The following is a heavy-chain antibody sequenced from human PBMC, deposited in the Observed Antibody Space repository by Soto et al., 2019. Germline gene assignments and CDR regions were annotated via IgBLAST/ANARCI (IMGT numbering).Heavy chain of an antibody. Sequence: GGSLRLSCAASGFTFSSYSMNWVRQAPGKGLEWVSYISSSSSTIYYADSVKGRFTISRDNAKNSLYLQMNSLRAEDTAVYYCARDVGRYYDSSGYTIPSWYFDYWGQGTLVTVSS. CDR1: GFTFSSYS. D-gene: IGHD3-22*01. V-gene: IGHV3-48*01. CDR2: ISSSSSTI. CDR3: ARDVGRYYDSSGYTIPSWYFDY. J-gene: IGHJ4*02.